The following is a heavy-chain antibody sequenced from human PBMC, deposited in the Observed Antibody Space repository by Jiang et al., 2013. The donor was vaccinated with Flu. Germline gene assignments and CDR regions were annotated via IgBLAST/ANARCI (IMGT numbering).Heavy chain of an antibody. CDR3: ARDTRYSSSWPFDY. V-gene: IGHV1-18*01. D-gene: IGHD6-13*01. Sequence: AYNGNTNYAQKLQGRVTMTTDTSTSTAYMELRSLRSDDTAVYYCARDTRYSSSWPFDYWGQGTLVTVSS. J-gene: IGHJ4*02. CDR2: AYNGNT.